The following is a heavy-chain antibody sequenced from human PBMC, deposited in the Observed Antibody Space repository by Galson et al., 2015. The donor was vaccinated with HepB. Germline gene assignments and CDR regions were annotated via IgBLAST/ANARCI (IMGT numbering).Heavy chain of an antibody. J-gene: IGHJ6*03. D-gene: IGHD3-3*01. V-gene: IGHV1-8*01. Sequence: SVKVSCKASGYTFTSYDINWVRQATGQGLEWMGWMNPNSGNTGYAQKFQGRVTMTRNTSISTAYMELSSLRSEDAAVYYCARVGYDFWSGYYYYYYYYMDVWGKGTTVTVSS. CDR3: ARVGYDFWSGYYYYYYYYMDV. CDR2: MNPNSGNT. CDR1: GYTFTSYD.